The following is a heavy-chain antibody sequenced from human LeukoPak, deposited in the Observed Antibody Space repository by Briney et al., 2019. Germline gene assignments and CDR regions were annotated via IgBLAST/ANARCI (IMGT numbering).Heavy chain of an antibody. J-gene: IGHJ4*02. CDR2: VYYSGST. D-gene: IGHD4-17*01. Sequence: PSETLSLTCTVSGGSISSYYWSWIRQPPGKGLEWIGYVYYSGSTNYNPSLKSRVTISVDTSKNQFSLKLSSVTAADTAVYYCARDGQDYGDYFWYFDYWGQGTLVTVSS. CDR1: GGSISSYY. CDR3: ARDGQDYGDYFWYFDY. V-gene: IGHV4-59*01.